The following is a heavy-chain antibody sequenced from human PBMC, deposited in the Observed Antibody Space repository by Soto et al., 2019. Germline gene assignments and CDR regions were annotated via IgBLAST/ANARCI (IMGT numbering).Heavy chain of an antibody. J-gene: IGHJ6*03. V-gene: IGHV1-2*04. CDR2: INPNGGVT. D-gene: IGHD3-16*01. Sequence: ASVKASCKDSVESINDYYSHWVRQDTRQGLEWMGWINPNGGVTKYAQKFQGWVTMTRDTSIRTVHMELNRLSSDDTAVHYCARGRWGGAGRLEYYQYYMDVCAEGTTVTVSS. CDR3: ARGRWGGAGRLEYYQYYMDV. CDR1: VESINDYY.